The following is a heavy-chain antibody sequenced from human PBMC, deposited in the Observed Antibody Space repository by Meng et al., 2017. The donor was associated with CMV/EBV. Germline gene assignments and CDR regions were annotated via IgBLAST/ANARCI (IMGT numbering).Heavy chain of an antibody. V-gene: IGHV3-48*03. Sequence: GGSLRPSCAASGFTFSSYEMNWVRQAPGKGLEWVSYISSSGSTIYYADSVKGRFTISRDNAKNSLYLQMNSLRAEDTAVYYCAINAYVVVPAATDYFDYWGQGTLVTVSS. CDR2: ISSSGSTI. CDR1: GFTFSSYE. J-gene: IGHJ4*02. D-gene: IGHD2-2*01. CDR3: AINAYVVVPAATDYFDY.